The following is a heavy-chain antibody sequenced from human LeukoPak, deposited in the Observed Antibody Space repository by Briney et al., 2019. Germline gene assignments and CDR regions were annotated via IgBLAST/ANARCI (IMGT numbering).Heavy chain of an antibody. CDR1: VGSAYSRSYY. J-gene: IGHJ4*02. Sequence: SETLSLTCTLSVGSAYSRSYYGRWIRQPPGKGLEGIGSIYNSGSHYYTPALKRRVTIFVDTSKNQYSEKLSSVTAADTAVYYCAGRIPGRLFDYWGQGTLVTVAS. CDR3: AGRIPGRLFDY. CDR2: IYNSGSH. V-gene: IGHV4-39*01. D-gene: IGHD6-6*01.